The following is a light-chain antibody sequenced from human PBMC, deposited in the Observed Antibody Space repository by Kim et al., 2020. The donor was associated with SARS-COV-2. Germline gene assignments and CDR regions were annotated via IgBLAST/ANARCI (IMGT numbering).Light chain of an antibody. CDR1: QSISNW. J-gene: IGKJ1*01. CDR2: KAS. CDR3: QQYNTFSPWT. Sequence: DIQMTQSPSTLSAFVGDRVTITCRASQSISNWLAWYQQKPGKAPNLLIYKASSLRSGVPSRFSGSGSGTEFTLTISSLQPDDFATYYCQQYNTFSPWTFGQGTKVDIK. V-gene: IGKV1-5*03.